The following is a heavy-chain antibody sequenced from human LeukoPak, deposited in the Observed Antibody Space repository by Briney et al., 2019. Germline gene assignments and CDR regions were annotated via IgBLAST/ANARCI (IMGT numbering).Heavy chain of an antibody. J-gene: IGHJ4*02. CDR2: ITSSGSTI. Sequence: PGGSLRLSCAASGFTFSDYFMSWIRQAPGKGLEWVSYITSSGSTIYYADSVKGRFTISRDNAKNSLYLQMNSLRAEDTAVYYCARYMVRGVIDYWGQGTLVTVSS. CDR1: GFTFSDYF. D-gene: IGHD3-10*01. V-gene: IGHV3-11*01. CDR3: ARYMVRGVIDY.